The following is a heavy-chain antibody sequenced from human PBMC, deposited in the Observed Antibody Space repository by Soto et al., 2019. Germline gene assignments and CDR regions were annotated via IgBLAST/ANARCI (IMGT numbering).Heavy chain of an antibody. D-gene: IGHD2-15*01. CDR2: ISSSSSHT. J-gene: IGHJ3*02. CDR1: GFTFSDYY. CDR3: ARRSPSWAFDI. Sequence: GGSLRLSCAASGFTFSDYYMSWMRQAPGKGLEWVSYISSSSSHTNYADSVKGRFTISRDNAKNTLYLQMSSLRAEDTAVYYCARRSPSWAFDIWGQGTMVTVSS. V-gene: IGHV3-11*03.